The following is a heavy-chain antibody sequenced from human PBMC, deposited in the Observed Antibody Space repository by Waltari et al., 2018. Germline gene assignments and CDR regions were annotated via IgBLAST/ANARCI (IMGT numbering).Heavy chain of an antibody. CDR2: IFYRGST. CDR3: ASVFLAGSLYYLNY. V-gene: IGHV4-59*08. CDR1: GGSISDCY. J-gene: IGHJ4*02. Sequence: QVQLQESGPGLVKPSETLSLTCTVSGGSISDCYWSWIRQPPGKGLAWIGDIFYRGSTNYNPSLKSRVTMSVDKSKNQFSLYLTSVTAADTAVYYCASVFLAGSLYYLNYWGQGTLVTVSS. D-gene: IGHD3-16*01.